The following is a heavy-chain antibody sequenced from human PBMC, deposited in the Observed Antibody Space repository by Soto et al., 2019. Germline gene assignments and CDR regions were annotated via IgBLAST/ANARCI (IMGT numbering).Heavy chain of an antibody. J-gene: IGHJ4*02. CDR1: GFTFSSYS. V-gene: IGHV3-33*01. CDR3: ARDRSSGSYELFDY. Sequence: PGGSLRLSCAASGFTFSSYSMHWVRQAPGKGLEWVAVIWYDGSNKYYADSVKGRFTISRDNSKNTLYLQMNSLRAEDTAVYYCARDRSSGSYELFDYWGQGTLVTVSS. D-gene: IGHD1-26*01. CDR2: IWYDGSNK.